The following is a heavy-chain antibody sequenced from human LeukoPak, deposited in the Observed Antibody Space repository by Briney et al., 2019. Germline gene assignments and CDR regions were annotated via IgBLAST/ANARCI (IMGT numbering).Heavy chain of an antibody. CDR2: ISTTTSPM. V-gene: IGHV3-48*01. Sequence: GGSLRLSCAASGFTFSAYSMNWVRQAPGKGLEWVSYISTTTSPMYYADSVKGRFTISRDNAKNSLYLQMNNLRAEDTAIYYCAKEAVAGTNWFDPWGQGTLVTVSS. J-gene: IGHJ5*02. D-gene: IGHD6-19*01. CDR3: AKEAVAGTNWFDP. CDR1: GFTFSAYS.